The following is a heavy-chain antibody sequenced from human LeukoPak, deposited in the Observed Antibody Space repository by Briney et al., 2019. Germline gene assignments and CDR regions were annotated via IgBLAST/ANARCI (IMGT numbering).Heavy chain of an antibody. CDR1: GGSITSYY. D-gene: IGHD5-18*01. J-gene: IGHJ4*02. V-gene: IGHV4-59*01. Sequence: SETLSLTCTVSGGSITSYYCSWIRQPPGKGLEWIGSIYYSGSTNYNPSLKSRVTISVDTSKNQFSLKLSSVTAADTALYYCARENGYRYDYWGQGTLVTVSS. CDR3: ARENGYRYDY. CDR2: IYYSGST.